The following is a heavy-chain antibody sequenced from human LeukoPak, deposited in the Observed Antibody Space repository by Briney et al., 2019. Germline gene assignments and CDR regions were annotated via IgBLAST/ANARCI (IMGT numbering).Heavy chain of an antibody. CDR2: IVPSDSYT. D-gene: IGHD3-9*01. V-gene: IGHV5-10-1*01. Sequence: GESLKISCKGSGYSFTSYWISWVRQMPGKGLEWMGRIVPSDSYTNYSPSFQGHVTISADKSISTAYLQWSSLKASDTAMYYCATTDYDILTGYQRWFDPWGQGTLVTVSS. CDR3: ATTDYDILTGYQRWFDP. CDR1: GYSFTSYW. J-gene: IGHJ5*02.